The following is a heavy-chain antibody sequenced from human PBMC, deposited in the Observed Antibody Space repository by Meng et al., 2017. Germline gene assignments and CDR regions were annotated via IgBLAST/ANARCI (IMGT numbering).Heavy chain of an antibody. Sequence: SVKVSCKASGGTFSSYTISWVRQAPGQGLEWMGRIIPILGIANYAQKFQGRVTITADKSTSTAYMELSSLRSEDTAVYYCARTGRGYYYDSSGNKKDAFDIWGQGTMVTVSS. CDR2: IIPILGIA. CDR1: GGTFSSYT. V-gene: IGHV1-69*02. D-gene: IGHD3-22*01. J-gene: IGHJ3*02. CDR3: ARTGRGYYYDSSGNKKDAFDI.